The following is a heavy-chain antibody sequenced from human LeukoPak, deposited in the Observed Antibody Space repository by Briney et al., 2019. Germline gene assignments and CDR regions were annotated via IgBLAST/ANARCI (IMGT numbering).Heavy chain of an antibody. J-gene: IGHJ4*02. D-gene: IGHD3-22*01. CDR2: IRYDGSNK. CDR1: GFTFSSYG. V-gene: IGHV3-30*02. CDR3: AKGGDSSGYYPGC. Sequence: GGSLRLSCAASGFTFSSYGMHWVRQAPGKGLEWVAFIRYDGSNKYYADSVKGRFTISRDNSKNTLYLQMNSLRAEDTAVYYCAKGGDSSGYYPGCWGQGTLDTVSS.